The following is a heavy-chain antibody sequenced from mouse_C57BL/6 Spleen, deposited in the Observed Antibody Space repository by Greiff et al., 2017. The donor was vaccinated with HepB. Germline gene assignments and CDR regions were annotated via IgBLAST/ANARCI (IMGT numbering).Heavy chain of an antibody. CDR2: INPNNGGT. V-gene: IGHV1-26*01. Sequence: EVQGVESGPELVKPGASVKISCKASGYTFTDYYMNWVKQSHGKSLEWIGDINPNNGGTSYNQKFKGKATLTVDKSSSTAYMELRSLTSEDSAVYYCASLDGNYDRFAYWGQGTLVTVSA. CDR3: ASLDGNYDRFAY. J-gene: IGHJ3*01. CDR1: GYTFTDYY. D-gene: IGHD2-1*01.